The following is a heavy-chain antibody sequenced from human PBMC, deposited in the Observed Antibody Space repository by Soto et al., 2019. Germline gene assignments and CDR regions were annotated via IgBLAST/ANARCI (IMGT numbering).Heavy chain of an antibody. V-gene: IGHV5-10-1*01. J-gene: IGHJ6*02. Sequence: GESLKISCKGSGYSFTSYWISWVRQMPGKGLEWMGRIDPSDSYTNYSPSFQGHVTISADKSISTAYLQWSSLKASDTAMYYCARSGSSWSFYYYGMDVWGQGTTVTSP. CDR1: GYSFTSYW. CDR3: ARSGSSWSFYYYGMDV. CDR2: IDPSDSYT. D-gene: IGHD6-13*01.